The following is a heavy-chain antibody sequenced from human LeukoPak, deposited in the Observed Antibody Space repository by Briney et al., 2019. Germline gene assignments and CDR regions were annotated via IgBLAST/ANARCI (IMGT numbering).Heavy chain of an antibody. CDR3: ATETGRGGGNY. Sequence: ASVKVSCKASGGTFSSYAISWVRQAPGQGLEWMGGIIPIFGTANYAQKFQGRVTMTEDTSTDTAYMELSSLRSEDTAVYYCATETGRGGGNYWGQGTLVTVSS. J-gene: IGHJ4*02. V-gene: IGHV1-69*06. D-gene: IGHD3-16*01. CDR1: GGTFSSYA. CDR2: IIPIFGTA.